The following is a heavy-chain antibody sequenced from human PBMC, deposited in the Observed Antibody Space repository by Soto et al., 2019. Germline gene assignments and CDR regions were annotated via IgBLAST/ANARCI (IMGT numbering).Heavy chain of an antibody. V-gene: IGHV3-23*01. D-gene: IGHD6-19*01. Sequence: GGSLRLSCEASGFTSSNYAMSWVRQAPGKGLEWVSGISGSGGTPFYADSVKGRFSISRDNSKNTLYLQMNSLRAEDTAVYYCATYIAVAGPLDYWGQGTMVIVSS. CDR2: ISGSGGTP. J-gene: IGHJ4*02. CDR1: GFTSSNYA. CDR3: ATYIAVAGPLDY.